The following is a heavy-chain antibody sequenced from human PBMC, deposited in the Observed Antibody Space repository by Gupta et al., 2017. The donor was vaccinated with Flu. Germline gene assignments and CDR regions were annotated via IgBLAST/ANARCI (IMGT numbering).Heavy chain of an antibody. V-gene: IGHV3-7*01. Sequence: EVQLVESGGGLVQPGGSLRLSCTASGFKFRSYWMDWVRQAPGKGLEWVANIAADDSVKNYADSVKGRFTISRDDAQDSLYLQMNSLRAEDTAVYYCARNRGWQQFDYWGQGALVTVSS. D-gene: IGHD5-24*01. CDR3: ARNRGWQQFDY. CDR2: IAADDSVK. J-gene: IGHJ4*02. CDR1: GFKFRSYW.